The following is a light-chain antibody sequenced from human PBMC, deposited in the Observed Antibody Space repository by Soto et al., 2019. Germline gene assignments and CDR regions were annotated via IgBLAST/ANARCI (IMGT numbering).Light chain of an antibody. V-gene: IGLV7-46*01. CDR3: LLSYNAARV. Sequence: QAVVTQEPSLPVSPGGTVTLTCGSSTGAVTSNHHPYWFQQKAGQAPRTLIYDTSNKHSWPPARFSGSLLGDKAALTLSGAEPEDEGEYYCLLSYNAARVFGGGTKLTVL. CDR1: TGAVTSNHH. J-gene: IGLJ2*01. CDR2: DTS.